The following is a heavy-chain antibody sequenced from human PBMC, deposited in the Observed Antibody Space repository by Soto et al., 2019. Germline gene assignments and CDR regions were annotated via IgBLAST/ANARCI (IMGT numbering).Heavy chain of an antibody. Sequence: QVQLVQSGAEVKKSGASVKVSCKASGYTFTDYFVHWVRQAPRQGPEWMGWTNPKTGGTKYAPKFEGWVTMTRDMSISTAYMELSGLKSNDTAVYYCARASDYYSMDVWGQGTPVTVSS. J-gene: IGHJ6*02. D-gene: IGHD6-19*01. CDR2: TNPKTGGT. CDR1: GYTFTDYF. V-gene: IGHV1-2*04. CDR3: ARASDYYSMDV.